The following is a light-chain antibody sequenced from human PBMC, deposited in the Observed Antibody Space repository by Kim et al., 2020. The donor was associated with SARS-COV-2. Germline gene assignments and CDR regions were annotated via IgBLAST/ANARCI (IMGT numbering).Light chain of an antibody. CDR2: KDN. J-gene: IGLJ1*01. Sequence: SYELTQPPSVSVSPGQTARITCSGDALTKQFAYWYQQKPGQAPVLVIFKDNERPSGIPERFSGSSSGTTATLTVSGVQAEDEADYYCQSSDSISSSVFGTGTKVTVL. CDR1: ALTKQF. CDR3: QSSDSISSSV. V-gene: IGLV3-25*03.